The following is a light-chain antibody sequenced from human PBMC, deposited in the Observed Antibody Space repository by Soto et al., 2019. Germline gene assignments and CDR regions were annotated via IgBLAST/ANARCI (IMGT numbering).Light chain of an antibody. CDR1: QSVSSR. J-gene: IGKJ5*01. Sequence: EIVLTQSPVTLSLSPGARATLSCRASQSVSSRLAWYQQKPGQAPRLLIYDVSNRATGIPARFSGSGSGTDFALTISSLEPEEGAVYICQQRSNWPPTFGQGTRLEIK. CDR2: DVS. CDR3: QQRSNWPPT. V-gene: IGKV3-11*01.